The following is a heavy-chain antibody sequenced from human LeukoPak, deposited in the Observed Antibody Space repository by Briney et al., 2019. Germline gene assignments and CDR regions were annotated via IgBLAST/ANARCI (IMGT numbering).Heavy chain of an antibody. CDR2: IYYTGNT. Sequence: SETLSLTCTVSGDSISSYYWSWNRQPPGKGLECIGYIYYTGNTNYNPSLKSRVTISVDTSKNKFSLKVSSVTAADTAVYYCARVNGDYVFGDYIDYWGQGTLVTVSS. J-gene: IGHJ4*02. V-gene: IGHV4-59*01. CDR1: GDSISSYY. CDR3: ARVNGDYVFGDYIDY. D-gene: IGHD4-17*01.